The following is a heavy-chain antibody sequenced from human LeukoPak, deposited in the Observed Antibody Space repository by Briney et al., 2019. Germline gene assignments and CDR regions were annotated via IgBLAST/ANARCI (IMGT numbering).Heavy chain of an antibody. Sequence: GESLKISCKGSGYSFTSYWIGWVRQMPGKGLEWMGIIYPGDSDTRYSPSFQGQVTISADKSISTAYLQWSSLKASDTAVYYCASAENAMVRGVRGYAFDIWGQGTMVTVSS. V-gene: IGHV5-51*01. CDR1: GYSFTSYW. CDR3: ASAENAMVRGVRGYAFDI. CDR2: IYPGDSDT. J-gene: IGHJ3*02. D-gene: IGHD3-10*01.